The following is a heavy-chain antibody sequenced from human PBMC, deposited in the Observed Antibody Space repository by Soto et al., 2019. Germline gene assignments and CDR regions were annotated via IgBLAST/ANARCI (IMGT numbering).Heavy chain of an antibody. CDR1: GGSISSGGCS. V-gene: IGHV4-30-2*01. Sequence: SETLSLTCAVSGGSISSGGCSWSRIRQPPGTGLEWIGYIYHSGSTYYNPSRKSRVTISVDRSKNQFSLKLSSVTAADPAVHYRASGRTRSGYYCDYWGQGTLDTVSS. J-gene: IGHJ4*01. CDR3: ASGRTRSGYYCDY. D-gene: IGHD3-22*01. CDR2: IYHSGST.